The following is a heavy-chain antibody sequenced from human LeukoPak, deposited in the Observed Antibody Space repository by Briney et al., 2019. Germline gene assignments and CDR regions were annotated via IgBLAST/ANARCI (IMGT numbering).Heavy chain of an antibody. D-gene: IGHD3-22*01. J-gene: IGHJ4*02. CDR3: ARGSSSGYYPIDF. Sequence: SETLSLTCTVSGGSISSYYWSWIRQPPGKGLEWIGYIYYSGSTNYNPSLKSRVTISIDTSKNQIYLRLSSVTAADTAVYYCARGSSSGYYPIDFWGQGTLVTVSS. CDR1: GGSISSYY. V-gene: IGHV4-59*12. CDR2: IYYSGST.